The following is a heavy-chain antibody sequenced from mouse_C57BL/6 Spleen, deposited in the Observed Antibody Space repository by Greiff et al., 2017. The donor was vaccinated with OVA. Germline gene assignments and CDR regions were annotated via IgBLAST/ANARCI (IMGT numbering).Heavy chain of an antibody. J-gene: IGHJ2*01. CDR2: IDPSDSYT. CDR1: GYTFTSYW. Sequence: QVQLQQPGAELVRPGTSVKLSCKASGYTFTSYWMHWVKQRPGQGLEWLGVIDPSDSYTNYNQKFKGKATLTVDTSSSTAYMHLSSLTSEDSAVYYCAGWLLDFDYWGQGTTLTVSS. CDR3: AGWLLDFDY. V-gene: IGHV1-59*01. D-gene: IGHD2-3*01.